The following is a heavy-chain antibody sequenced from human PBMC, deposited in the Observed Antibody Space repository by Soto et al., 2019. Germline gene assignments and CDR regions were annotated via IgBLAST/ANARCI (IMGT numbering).Heavy chain of an antibody. Sequence: SETLSLTCTVSGGSISSSSYYWGWIRQPPGKGLEWIGSIYYSGSTYYNPSLKSRATISVDTSKNQFSLKLSSVTAADTAVYYCASLGYSRTKYYFDYWGQGTLVTVSS. V-gene: IGHV4-39*01. CDR1: GGSISSSSYY. D-gene: IGHD6-13*01. CDR3: ASLGYSRTKYYFDY. CDR2: IYYSGST. J-gene: IGHJ4*02.